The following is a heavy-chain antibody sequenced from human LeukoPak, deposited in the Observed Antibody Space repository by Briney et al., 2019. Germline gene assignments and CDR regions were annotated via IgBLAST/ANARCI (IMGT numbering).Heavy chain of an antibody. CDR3: ARVSGVRVSWNDETGWFDR. D-gene: IGHD1-1*01. V-gene: IGHV4-59*01. J-gene: IGHJ5*02. CDR1: GGSISSYY. Sequence: PSETLSLTCTVSGGSISSYYWSWIRQPPGKGLEGIGYIYYSGSTNYNPSLKSRVTISVDTSKNQFSLKLSSVAAADTAVYYCARVSGVRVSWNDETGWFDRWGQGTLVTVSS. CDR2: IYYSGST.